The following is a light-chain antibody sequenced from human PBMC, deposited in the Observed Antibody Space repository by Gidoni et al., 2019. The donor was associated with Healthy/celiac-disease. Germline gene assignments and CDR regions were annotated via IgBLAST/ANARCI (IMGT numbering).Light chain of an antibody. CDR2: DAS. CDR1: QGISSA. V-gene: IGKV1-13*02. CDR3: QQFNSYPRT. J-gene: IGKJ2*02. Sequence: AIQLTQSPSSLSASVGDRVTITCRASQGISSALAWYQQKPGKAPKLLIYDASSLESGVPSRFSGSGSGTDFTLTISSLQPEDFATYYCQQFNSYPRTFXQXTKLXIK.